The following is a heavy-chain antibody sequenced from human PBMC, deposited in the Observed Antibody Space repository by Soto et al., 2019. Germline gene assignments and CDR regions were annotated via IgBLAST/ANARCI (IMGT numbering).Heavy chain of an antibody. CDR3: ARTFGGHLYSFDV. Sequence: GESLKISCKGSGYTFTSNWIGWVRQMPGKGLEWMGIIYPGDSETRYSPSFQGQVTISADKSINTAYLQWSSPKASDTAIYYCARTFGGHLYSFDVWGQGTLVTVSS. CDR1: GYTFTSNW. D-gene: IGHD3-16*01. J-gene: IGHJ4*02. CDR2: IYPGDSET. V-gene: IGHV5-51*01.